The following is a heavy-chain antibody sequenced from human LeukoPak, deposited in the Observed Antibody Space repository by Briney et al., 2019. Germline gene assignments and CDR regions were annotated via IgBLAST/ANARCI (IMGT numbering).Heavy chain of an antibody. J-gene: IGHJ4*02. D-gene: IGHD3-10*01. CDR3: ARDYYGTPPLDY. CDR2: ISGHNGNT. CDR1: GYAFTTYG. V-gene: IGHV1-18*01. Sequence: ASVKVSCKASGYAFTTYGIGWVRQAPGQGLEWMGWISGHNGNTNYAERLQGRVTMTTDTSTSTAYMELRSLRSDDTAVYFCARDYYGTPPLDYWGQGTLVTVSS.